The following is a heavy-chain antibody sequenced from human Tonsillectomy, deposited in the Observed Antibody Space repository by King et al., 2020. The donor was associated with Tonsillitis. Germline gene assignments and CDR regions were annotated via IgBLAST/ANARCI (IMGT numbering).Heavy chain of an antibody. CDR2: MSYDGSNE. J-gene: IGHJ4*02. D-gene: IGHD4-17*01. Sequence: VQLVESGGGVVQSGRSLRLSCAASGFTFSYYAMHWVRQAPGKGLEWVAVMSYDGSNEYYADSVKGRFTISSDNSKNTLYLQMNSLRPEDTAVYYCAREDYGEHYFDYWGQGTLVTVSS. CDR1: GFTFSYYA. CDR3: AREDYGEHYFDY. V-gene: IGHV3-30-3*01.